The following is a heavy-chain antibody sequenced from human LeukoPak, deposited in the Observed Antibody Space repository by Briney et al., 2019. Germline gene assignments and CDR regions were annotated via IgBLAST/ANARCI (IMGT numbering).Heavy chain of an antibody. J-gene: IGHJ4*02. CDR1: GFTFSSYA. Sequence: PGGSLRLSCAASGFTFSSYAMHWVRQAPGKGLEWVAVISYDGSNKYYADSVKGRFTISRDNSKNTLYLQMNSLRAEDTAVYYCARGGTDRNSGWIFDYWGQGTLVTVSS. CDR2: ISYDGSNK. CDR3: ARGGTDRNSGWIFDY. V-gene: IGHV3-30*04. D-gene: IGHD6-19*01.